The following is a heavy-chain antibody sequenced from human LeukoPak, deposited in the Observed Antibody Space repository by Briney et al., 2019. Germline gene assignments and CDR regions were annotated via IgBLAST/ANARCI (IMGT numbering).Heavy chain of an antibody. D-gene: IGHD5-12*01. V-gene: IGHV4-39*01. Sequence: SETLSLTCTVSGGSISSSSYYWGWIRQPPGKGLEWIGSIYYSGSTYYNPSLKSRVTISVDTSKNQFSLKLSSVTAADTAVYYCARGVLRRGYDSRGYYYGMDVWGQGTTVTVSS. CDR3: ARGVLRRGYDSRGYYYGMDV. CDR2: IYYSGST. CDR1: GGSISSSSYY. J-gene: IGHJ6*02.